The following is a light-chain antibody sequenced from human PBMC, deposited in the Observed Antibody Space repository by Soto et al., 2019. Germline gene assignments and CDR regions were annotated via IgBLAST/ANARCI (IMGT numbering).Light chain of an antibody. J-gene: IGLJ3*02. V-gene: IGLV2-14*03. CDR2: DVS. CDR1: SSDVGGYNY. CDR3: SSFTSSSTWV. Sequence: QAVVTQPASVSGSPGQSITISCTGTSSDVGGYNYVSWYQQHPGRAPKLMIYDVSNRPSGLSIRFSGSKSGNTASLTISGLQAEDEADYYCSSFTSSSTWVFGGGTKLTVL.